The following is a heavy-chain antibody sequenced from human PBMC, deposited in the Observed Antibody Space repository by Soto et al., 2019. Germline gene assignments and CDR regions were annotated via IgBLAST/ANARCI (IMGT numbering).Heavy chain of an antibody. CDR3: ARDYGYTAMQNSYYCGMDV. CDR1: GDSVSSSTAS. D-gene: IGHD5-18*01. Sequence: SRTPSLPRDISGDSVSSSTASWNWIRQSPTRGLQWRGRTYYRSKWYNDYPISEKSRITINPDTSKNQFSLQLNSVTPEDTAVYYCARDYGYTAMQNSYYCGMDVWGQGTTVTVS. CDR2: TYYRSKWYN. V-gene: IGHV6-1*01. J-gene: IGHJ6*02.